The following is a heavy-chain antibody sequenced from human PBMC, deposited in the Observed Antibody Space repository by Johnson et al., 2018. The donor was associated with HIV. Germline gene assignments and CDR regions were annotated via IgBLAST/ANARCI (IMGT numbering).Heavy chain of an antibody. CDR3: VRDQGYYDSSGYPDAFDI. CDR1: GFTVSNNY. D-gene: IGHD3-22*01. Sequence: EVQLVESGGGLVQPGGSLRLSCAASGFTVSNNYMNWVRQAPGKGLEWVSLIYRDNSTYYADSVKGRFTISRDNSKNTLYLQMNGLRAEDTGLYYCVRDQGYYDSSGYPDAFDIWGQGTMVTVSS. CDR2: IYRDNST. V-gene: IGHV3-66*01. J-gene: IGHJ3*02.